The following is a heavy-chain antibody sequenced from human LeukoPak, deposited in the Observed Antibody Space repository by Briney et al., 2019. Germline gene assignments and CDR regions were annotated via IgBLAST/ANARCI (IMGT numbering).Heavy chain of an antibody. D-gene: IGHD3-22*01. CDR1: GYSFTNYG. J-gene: IGHJ4*02. CDR2: IDPSDSYS. Sequence: GESLKISCKGSGYSFTNYGISWVRQMPGKGLEWMGRIDPSDSYSNYGPSFQGHVTISADRSISTAYLQWRSLKASDTAMYYCARQLDYYDKRDYWGQGTLVTV. CDR3: ARQLDYYDKRDY. V-gene: IGHV5-10-1*01.